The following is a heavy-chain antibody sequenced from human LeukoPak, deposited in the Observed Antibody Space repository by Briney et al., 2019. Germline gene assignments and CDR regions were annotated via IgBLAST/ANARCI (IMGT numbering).Heavy chain of an antibody. J-gene: IGHJ6*02. CDR2: ISWNSGSI. D-gene: IGHD6-13*01. CDR1: GFPFSDHA. V-gene: IGHV3-9*01. CDR3: AKDVSSSWYVDGMDV. Sequence: GGSLRLSCAASGFPFSDHAMSWVRQAPGKGLEWVSGISWNSGSIGYADSVKGRFTISRDNAKNSLYLQMNSLRAEDTALYYCAKDVSSSWYVDGMDVWGQGTTVTVSS.